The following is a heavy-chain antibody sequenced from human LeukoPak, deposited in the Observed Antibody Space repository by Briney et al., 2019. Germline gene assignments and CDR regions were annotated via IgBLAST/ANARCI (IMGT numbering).Heavy chain of an antibody. CDR2: IYYSGST. J-gene: IGHJ5*02. Sequence: SETLSLTCSVSGGSIRNYYWSWIRQPPGKGLEWIGYIYYSGSTNYNPSLKSRVTISVDTSENQFSLKLSSVTAADTALYYCAKYGSTGWFDPWGQGTLVTVSS. V-gene: IGHV4-59*08. D-gene: IGHD4-17*01. CDR1: GGSIRNYY. CDR3: AKYGSTGWFDP.